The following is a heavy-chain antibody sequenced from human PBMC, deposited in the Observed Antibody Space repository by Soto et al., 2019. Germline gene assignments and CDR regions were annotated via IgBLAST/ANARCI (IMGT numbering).Heavy chain of an antibody. CDR1: GFTLSSYS. CDR3: AGGLMIDY. D-gene: IGHD3-16*01. Sequence: ASVKVSCKAFGFTLSSYSISWVRQAPGQGLEWMGWIIVYNGDTNYAQKFQGRVTITTDTSTSTAYMELRSLRSEDTAVYYCAGGLMIDYWGQGTLVTVSS. J-gene: IGHJ4*02. V-gene: IGHV1-18*01. CDR2: IIVYNGDT.